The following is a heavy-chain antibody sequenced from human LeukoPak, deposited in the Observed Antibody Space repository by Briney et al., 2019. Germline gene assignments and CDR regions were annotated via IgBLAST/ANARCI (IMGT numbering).Heavy chain of an antibody. V-gene: IGHV4-59*01. D-gene: IGHD3-3*01. J-gene: IGHJ4*02. CDR1: GGSISSYY. CDR3: ARYDFWRGSFDY. Sequence: PSETLSLTCTVSGGSISSYYWSWIRQPPGKGLEWIGYIYYSGSTNYNPFLKSRVTISVDTSKNQFSLKLSSVTAADTAVYYCARYDFWRGSFDYWGQGTLVTVSS. CDR2: IYYSGST.